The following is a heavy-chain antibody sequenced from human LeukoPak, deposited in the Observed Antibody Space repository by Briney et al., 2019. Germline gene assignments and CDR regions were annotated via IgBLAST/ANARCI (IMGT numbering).Heavy chain of an antibody. CDR3: ASGLPPGIIDY. Sequence: GGSLRLSCAASGFTVSSNHMTWVRQAPGKGLEWVSVIYSGGSTYYADSVKGRFTISRDDSKNTLYLQMNSLRAEDTAVYYCASGLPPGIIDYWGQGTLVTVSS. CDR1: GFTVSSNH. D-gene: IGHD1-14*01. V-gene: IGHV3-53*01. CDR2: IYSGGST. J-gene: IGHJ4*02.